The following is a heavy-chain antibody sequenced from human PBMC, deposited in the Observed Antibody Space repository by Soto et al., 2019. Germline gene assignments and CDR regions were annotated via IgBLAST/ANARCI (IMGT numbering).Heavy chain of an antibody. V-gene: IGHV4-39*01. CDR2: IYYSGST. Sequence: PSETLSLTWTVSGGSISSSSYYWGWIRQPPGKVLEWIGSIYYSGSTYYNPSLKSRVTISVDTSKNQFSLKLSSVTAADTAVYYCARHGYSSSYHFDYWGQGTLVTVSS. CDR1: GGSISSSSYY. CDR3: ARHGYSSSYHFDY. J-gene: IGHJ4*02. D-gene: IGHD6-6*01.